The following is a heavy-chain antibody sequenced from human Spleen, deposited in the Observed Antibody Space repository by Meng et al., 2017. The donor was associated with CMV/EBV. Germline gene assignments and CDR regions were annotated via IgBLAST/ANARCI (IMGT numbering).Heavy chain of an antibody. J-gene: IGHJ6*02. V-gene: IGHV3-74*01. CDR3: ARGGSTYMDV. Sequence: ETLSLTCAASGFTFSNYWMHWVRQAPGKGLVWVSRINSDGSSTSYADSVKGRFTISRDNAKNTLYLQMNSLRAEDTAVYYCARGGSTYMDVWGQGTTVTVSS. CDR2: INSDGSST. D-gene: IGHD5/OR15-5a*01. CDR1: GFTFSNYW.